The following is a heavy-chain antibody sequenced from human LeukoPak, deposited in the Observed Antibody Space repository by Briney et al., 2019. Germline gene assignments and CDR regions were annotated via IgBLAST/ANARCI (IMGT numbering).Heavy chain of an antibody. V-gene: IGHV3-11*04. D-gene: IGHD1-26*01. CDR1: GLTFSDYY. CDR3: AKDHPLWWELLEGYYLDY. Sequence: KRGGSLRLSCAASGLTFSDYYMSWIRHAPGKGLERISYISSIGSTIYYADSVKGRFTISRDNSKNTLYLQMNSLRAEDTAVYYCAKDHPLWWELLEGYYLDYWGQGTLVTVSS. J-gene: IGHJ4*02. CDR2: ISSIGSTI.